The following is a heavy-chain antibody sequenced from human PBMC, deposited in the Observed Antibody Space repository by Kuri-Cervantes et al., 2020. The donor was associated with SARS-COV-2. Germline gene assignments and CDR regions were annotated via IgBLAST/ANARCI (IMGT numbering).Heavy chain of an antibody. J-gene: IGHJ4*02. Sequence: SVKVSCKASGGTFSSYAISWVRQAPGQGPEWMGGIIPIFGTANYAQKFQGRVTITADESTSTAYMELSSLRSEDTAVYYCASPGTWGQQLVQSLRYWGQGTLVTVSS. CDR1: GGTFSSYA. CDR2: IIPIFGTA. D-gene: IGHD6-13*01. V-gene: IGHV1-69*13. CDR3: ASPGTWGQQLVQSLRY.